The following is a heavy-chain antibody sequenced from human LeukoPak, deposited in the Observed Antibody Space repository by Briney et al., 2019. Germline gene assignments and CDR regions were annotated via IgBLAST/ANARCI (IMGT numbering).Heavy chain of an antibody. Sequence: GGSLRLSCAGSEFTFSSYAMSWVRQAPGKGLEWVLVIYSADTTYYADSVKGRFTIFRDSSKNTLYLQMNSLRVEDTAVYYCASRVRLAGTESGFDYWGQGTLVTVS. CDR2: IYSADTT. J-gene: IGHJ4*02. V-gene: IGHV3-66*01. D-gene: IGHD6-19*01. CDR1: EFTFSSYA. CDR3: ASRVRLAGTESGFDY.